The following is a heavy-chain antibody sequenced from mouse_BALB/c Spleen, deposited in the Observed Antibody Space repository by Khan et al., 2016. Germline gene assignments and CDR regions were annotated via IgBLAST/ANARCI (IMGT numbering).Heavy chain of an antibody. D-gene: IGHD1-1*01. V-gene: IGHV1S41*01. Sequence: DLVKPGASVKLSCKASGYTFTSYWINWIKQRPGQGLEWIGRIAPGSGSNYYNEMFKGKATLTVDTSSSTAYIQLSSLSSEDSAVYFCSRYYGSSYYFDYWGQGTTLTVSS. CDR1: GYTFTSYW. CDR3: SRYYGSSYYFDY. J-gene: IGHJ2*01. CDR2: IAPGSGSN.